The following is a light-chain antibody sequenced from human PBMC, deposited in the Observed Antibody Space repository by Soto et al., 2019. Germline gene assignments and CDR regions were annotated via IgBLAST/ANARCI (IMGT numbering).Light chain of an antibody. CDR1: QSVSSSY. CDR2: GAS. V-gene: IGKV3-20*01. J-gene: IGKJ2*01. CDR3: QQYGSSPPYT. Sequence: EIVLTQSPGTLSLSPGERATISCSASQSVSSSYLAWYQQRPGQAPRLLIYGASSRATGIPGRFSGSGSGTDFTLTISRLEPEDFAVYYCQQYGSSPPYTFGQGTKLEIK.